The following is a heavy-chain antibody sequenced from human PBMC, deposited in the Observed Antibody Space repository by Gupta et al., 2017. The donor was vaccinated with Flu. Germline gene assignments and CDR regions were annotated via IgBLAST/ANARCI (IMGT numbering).Heavy chain of an antibody. D-gene: IGHD5-18*01. Sequence: EEQLLESGGGLVQPGGSLRLSCTVSGFTFSSYAMSWVRQAPDKGLEWVSSVTSSGDSTYYADSVRGRFTISRDNSKNTLFLQMHSLRADDTAVYYCAEDPGGYSHAAWGQGTLVTVSS. CDR2: VTSSGDST. V-gene: IGHV3-23*01. CDR3: AEDPGGYSHAA. CDR1: GFTFSSYA. J-gene: IGHJ5*02.